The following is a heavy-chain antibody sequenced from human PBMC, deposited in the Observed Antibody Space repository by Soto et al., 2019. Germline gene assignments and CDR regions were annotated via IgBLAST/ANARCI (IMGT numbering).Heavy chain of an antibody. J-gene: IGHJ6*02. Sequence: QVQLQESGPGLVKPSQTLSLTCTVFGGSISSGGYYWSWIRQHPGKGLEWIGYIYYSGSTYYNPSLKSRVTISVDTSKNQFSLKLSSVTAADTAVYYCARDEHCSGGSCYSRPSYYYYGMDVWGQGTTVTVSS. D-gene: IGHD2-15*01. CDR1: GGSISSGGYY. CDR3: ARDEHCSGGSCYSRPSYYYYGMDV. CDR2: IYYSGST. V-gene: IGHV4-31*03.